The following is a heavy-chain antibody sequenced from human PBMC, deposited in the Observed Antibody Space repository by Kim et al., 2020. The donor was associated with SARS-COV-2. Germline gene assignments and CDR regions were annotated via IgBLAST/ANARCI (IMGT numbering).Heavy chain of an antibody. D-gene: IGHD3-9*01. CDR3: ARLDMTQRTFDY. V-gene: IGHV1-18*01. Sequence: NYAQKLQGRDTMTTDTSTSTAYMELRSLRSDDTAVYYCARLDMTQRTFDYWGQGTLVTVSS. J-gene: IGHJ4*02.